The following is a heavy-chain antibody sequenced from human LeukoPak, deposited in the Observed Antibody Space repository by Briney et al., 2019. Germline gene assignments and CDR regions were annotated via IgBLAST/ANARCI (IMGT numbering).Heavy chain of an antibody. V-gene: IGHV1-18*01. D-gene: IGHD2-8*01. CDR1: GYTFTSYG. CDR2: ISAYNGNT. Sequence: ASVKVSCKASGYTFTSYGISWVRQAPGQGLEWMGWISAYNGNTNYAQKLQGRVTITTDTSTSTAYMDLRSLRSDDTAVYYCAGEARFPTRGKYCTNGVCYIDYWGQGTLVTVSS. J-gene: IGHJ4*02. CDR3: AGEARFPTRGKYCTNGVCYIDY.